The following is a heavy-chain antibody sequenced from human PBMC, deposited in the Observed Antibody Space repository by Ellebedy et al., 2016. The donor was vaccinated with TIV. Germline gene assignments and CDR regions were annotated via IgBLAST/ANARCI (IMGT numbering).Heavy chain of an antibody. J-gene: IGHJ6*02. Sequence: ASVQVSCKASGYTFTTYGISWARQPPGQGLEWMGWISAYNGNTNYAQEFQGRVTMTTDTSTSTADMELRSLRSDDTAMYYCARDRMRGDPGSYYYYAMDVWGQGTTVTVSS. CDR3: ARDRMRGDPGSYYYYAMDV. D-gene: IGHD3-16*01. V-gene: IGHV1-18*01. CDR1: GYTFTTYG. CDR2: ISAYNGNT.